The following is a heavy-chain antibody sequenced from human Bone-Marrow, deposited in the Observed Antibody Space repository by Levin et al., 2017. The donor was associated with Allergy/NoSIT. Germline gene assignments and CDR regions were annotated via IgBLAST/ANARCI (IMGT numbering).Heavy chain of an antibody. CDR2: INHSGST. Sequence: GSLRLSCAVYGGSFSGYYWSWIRQPPGKGLEWIGEINHSGSTNYNPSLKSRVTISVDTSKNQFSLKLSSVTAADTAVYYCARSGYCSSTSCYALDWGQGTLVTVSS. CDR1: GGSFSGYY. J-gene: IGHJ4*02. CDR3: ARSGYCSSTSCYALD. D-gene: IGHD2-2*01. V-gene: IGHV4-34*01.